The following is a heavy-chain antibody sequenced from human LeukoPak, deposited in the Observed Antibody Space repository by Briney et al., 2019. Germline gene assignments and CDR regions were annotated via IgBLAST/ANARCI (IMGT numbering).Heavy chain of an antibody. CDR1: GFTFGDYA. Sequence: GRSLRLSCTASGFTFGDYAMSWVRQAPGKGLEWVGRIKTNRDGGTTDDAAPVRGRFTMSRDDSKNTLYLQMNSLKTEDTAVYYCAAGVSRGDWGQGTLVTVSS. CDR2: IKTNRDGGTT. V-gene: IGHV3-15*01. D-gene: IGHD3-10*01. J-gene: IGHJ4*02. CDR3: AAGVSRGD.